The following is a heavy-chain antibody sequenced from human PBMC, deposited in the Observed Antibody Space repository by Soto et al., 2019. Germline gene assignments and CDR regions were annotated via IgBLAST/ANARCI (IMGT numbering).Heavy chain of an antibody. Sequence: SETLSLTCTVSGGSISSYYWSWIRQPPGKGLEWIGYIYYSGSANYNPSLKSRVTISVDTSKNQFSLKLSSVTAADTAVYYCARAYSSSWYGLFDYWGQGTLVTVSS. J-gene: IGHJ4*02. V-gene: IGHV4-59*01. CDR2: IYYSGSA. CDR1: GGSISSYY. D-gene: IGHD6-13*01. CDR3: ARAYSSSWYGLFDY.